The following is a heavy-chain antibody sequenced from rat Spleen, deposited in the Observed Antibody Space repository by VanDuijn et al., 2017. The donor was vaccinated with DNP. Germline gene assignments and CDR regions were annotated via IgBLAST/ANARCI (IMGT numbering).Heavy chain of an antibody. CDR2: ISYDGSST. J-gene: IGHJ2*01. Sequence: EVQLVESGGGLVQPGRSLKLSCTASGFIYSNYVMAWVRQAPKKGLEWVATISYDGSSTYYRDSVKGRFIISRDNAKSTLYLQMDSLRSEDTATYYCAGRPPPTRGPFDYWGQGVMVTVSS. CDR3: AGRPPPTRGPFDY. CDR1: GFIYSNYV. V-gene: IGHV5-7*01. D-gene: IGHD1-4*01.